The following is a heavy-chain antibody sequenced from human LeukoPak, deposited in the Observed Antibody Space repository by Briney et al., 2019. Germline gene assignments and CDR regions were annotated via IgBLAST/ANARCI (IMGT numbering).Heavy chain of an antibody. D-gene: IGHD6-6*01. CDR2: IYYSGST. V-gene: IGHV4-39*01. J-gene: IGHJ4*02. CDR3: ARLAARGY. CDR1: GGSISSSSYY. Sequence: PSETLSLTCTVSGGSISSSSYYWGWIRQPPGKGLEWIGSIYYSGSTYYNPSLKSRVTISVDTSKNQFSLKLSSVTAADTAVYYRARLAARGYWGQGTLVTVSS.